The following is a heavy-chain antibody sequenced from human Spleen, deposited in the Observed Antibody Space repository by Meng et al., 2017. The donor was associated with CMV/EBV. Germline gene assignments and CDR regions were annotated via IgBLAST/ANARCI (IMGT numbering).Heavy chain of an antibody. CDR1: GFTFISYS. CDR3: ARALSGYSYGFYYYYGMDV. Sequence: GESLKISCAASGFTFISYSMNWVRQAPGKGLEWVSSISSGSDYIYYADSLEGRFTISRDNSKNTLYLQMNSLRAEDTAVYYCARALSGYSYGFYYYYGMDVWGQGTTVTVSS. D-gene: IGHD5-18*01. CDR2: ISSGSDYI. V-gene: IGHV3-21*01. J-gene: IGHJ6*02.